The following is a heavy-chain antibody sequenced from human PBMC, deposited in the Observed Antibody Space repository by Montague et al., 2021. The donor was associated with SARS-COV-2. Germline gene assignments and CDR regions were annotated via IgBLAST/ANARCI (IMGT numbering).Heavy chain of an antibody. CDR2: INNSGST. Sequence: SETLSLTCAVYGGSVSDYYWSWIRQPPGKGLEWIGEINNSGSTNYNPSLKSRVTTSVDTSRNQFSLKLTSVTAADTAVYYCAGGPRITMIVVVITDIWFDPWGQGTLVTVSS. CDR1: GGSVSDYY. V-gene: IGHV4-34*01. CDR3: AGGPRITMIVVVITDIWFDP. D-gene: IGHD3-22*01. J-gene: IGHJ5*02.